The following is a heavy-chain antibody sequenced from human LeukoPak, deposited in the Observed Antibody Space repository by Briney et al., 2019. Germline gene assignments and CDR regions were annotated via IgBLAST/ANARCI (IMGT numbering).Heavy chain of an antibody. D-gene: IGHD6-13*01. CDR3: ARRHGAGAGDAFDI. CDR2: IYSSGST. Sequence: SETLSLTCTVSGGSISNYYWSWIRKPARKGLEWIGRIYSSGSTNYNPSLKSRVTMSVDTSKNQFSLKLSSVTAADTAMYYCARRHGAGAGDAFDIWGQGTMVTVSS. CDR1: GGSISNYY. V-gene: IGHV4-4*07. J-gene: IGHJ3*02.